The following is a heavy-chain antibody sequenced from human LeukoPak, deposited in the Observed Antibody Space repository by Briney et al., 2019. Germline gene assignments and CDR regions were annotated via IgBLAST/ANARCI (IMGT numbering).Heavy chain of an antibody. V-gene: IGHV3-64*01. CDR2: IGGNGGST. D-gene: IGHD3-22*01. J-gene: IGHJ1*01. Sequence: GGSLRLSCAASGFIFNSYVMHWVRQAPGKGLEYVSAIGGNGGSTYYANSVKGRFTISRDNSKNTLYLQMNSLRAEDTAVYYCAKGCGYNCYPPTYWGQGTLVTVSS. CDR1: GFIFNSYV. CDR3: AKGCGYNCYPPTY.